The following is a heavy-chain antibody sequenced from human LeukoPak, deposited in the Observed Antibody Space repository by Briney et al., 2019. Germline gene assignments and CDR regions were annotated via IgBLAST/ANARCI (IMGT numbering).Heavy chain of an antibody. CDR1: GFTFDDYT. J-gene: IGHJ4*02. CDR2: ISGDADST. Sequence: GGSLRLSCAASGFTFDDYTMHWVREAPGKGLEWVSLISGDADSTHYADSVKGRFIISRDNSKNSLSLQINSLTAEDTALYYSTRGGQWLIYDWGQGTLVTVSS. V-gene: IGHV3-43*02. D-gene: IGHD6-19*01. CDR3: TRGGQWLIYD.